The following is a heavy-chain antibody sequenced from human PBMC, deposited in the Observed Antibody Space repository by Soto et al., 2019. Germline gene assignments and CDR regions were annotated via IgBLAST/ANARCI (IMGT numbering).Heavy chain of an antibody. CDR1: GVSFSSYA. Sequence: PGRSMRLCYAASGVSFSSYAGHWVLQAPGKGLEWVAVISYDGSNKYYADSVKGRFTISRDNSKNTLYLQMNRLRAEDTAVYYCASDSSSSRIDYWGQGTLVTVSS. D-gene: IGHD6-13*01. CDR3: ASDSSSSRIDY. V-gene: IGHV3-30-3*01. J-gene: IGHJ4*02. CDR2: ISYDGSNK.